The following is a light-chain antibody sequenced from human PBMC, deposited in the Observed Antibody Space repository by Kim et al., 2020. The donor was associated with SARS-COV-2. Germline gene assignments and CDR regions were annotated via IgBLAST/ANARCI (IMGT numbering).Light chain of an antibody. Sequence: SYELTQQPSVSVAPGTTATITCGGNNIGSKTVHWYQQRPGQAPILVIYFDRDRPSGIPDRFSGYNSGNTATLTISRVEAGDEADFFCQVWDSSTDHPVFGGGTTLTVL. J-gene: IGLJ2*01. CDR1: NIGSKT. CDR2: FDR. V-gene: IGLV3-21*04. CDR3: QVWDSSTDHPV.